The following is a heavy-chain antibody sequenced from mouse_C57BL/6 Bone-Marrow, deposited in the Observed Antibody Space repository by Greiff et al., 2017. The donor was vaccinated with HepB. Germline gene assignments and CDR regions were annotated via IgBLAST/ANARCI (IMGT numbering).Heavy chain of an antibody. D-gene: IGHD1-1*01. CDR2: IYPGSGNT. V-gene: IGHV1-76*01. Sequence: LEESGAELVRPGASVKLSCKASGYTFTDYYINWVKQRPGQGLEWIARIYPGSGNTYYNEKFKGKATLTAEKSSSTAYMQLSSLTSEDSAVYFCARRGYYYGSSPWFAYWGQGTLVTVSA. J-gene: IGHJ3*01. CDR3: ARRGYYYGSSPWFAY. CDR1: GYTFTDYY.